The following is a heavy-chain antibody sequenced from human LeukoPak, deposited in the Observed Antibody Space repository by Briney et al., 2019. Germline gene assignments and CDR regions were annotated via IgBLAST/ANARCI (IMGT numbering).Heavy chain of an antibody. CDR3: ARGGRRAPVVVPAAVYYYYYYMDV. J-gene: IGHJ6*03. V-gene: IGHV1-8*01. CDR2: MNPNSGNT. D-gene: IGHD2-2*01. Sequence: ASVKVSCKASGYTFTSYDINWVRQATGQGLEWMGWMNPNSGNTGYAQKFQGRVTMTRNTSISTAYMELSSLRSEDTAVYYCARGGRRAPVVVPAAVYYYYYYMDVWGKGTTVTVSS. CDR1: GYTFTSYD.